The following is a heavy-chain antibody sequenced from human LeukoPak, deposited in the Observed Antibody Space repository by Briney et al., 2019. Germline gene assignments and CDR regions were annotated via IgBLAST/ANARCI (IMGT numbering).Heavy chain of an antibody. J-gene: IGHJ4*02. CDR1: GGSISSSSYY. D-gene: IGHD4-17*01. V-gene: IGHV4-39*01. CDR3: ARLCGDYVGGYFDY. CDR2: IYYSGST. Sequence: SEXLSLTSTVSGGSISSSSYYWGWIRQPPGKGLEWIGSIYYSGSTYYNPSLKSRVTISVDTSKNQFSLKLSSVTAADTAVYYCARLCGDYVGGYFDYWGQGTLVTVSS.